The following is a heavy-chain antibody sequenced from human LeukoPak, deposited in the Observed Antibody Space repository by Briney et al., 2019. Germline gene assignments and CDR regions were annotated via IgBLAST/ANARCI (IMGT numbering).Heavy chain of an antibody. V-gene: IGHV4-61*02. D-gene: IGHD2-15*01. CDR1: GGSISSGSYY. J-gene: IGHJ4*02. CDR2: IYTSGST. Sequence: SETLSLTCTVSGGSISSGSYYWSWIRQPAGKGLEWIGRIYTSGSTNYNPSLKSRVTISVDTSKNQFSLKLSSVTAADTAVYYCARLRGRGVVVVAATPTYFDYWGQGTLVTVSS. CDR3: ARLRGRGVVVVAATPTYFDY.